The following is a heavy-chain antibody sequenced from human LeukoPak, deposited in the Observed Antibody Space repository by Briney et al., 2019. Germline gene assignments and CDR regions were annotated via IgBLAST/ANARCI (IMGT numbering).Heavy chain of an antibody. CDR3: AKDGYYDYVWGSYPAYYFDY. CDR1: GFTLSSYG. CDR2: IRYDGSNK. V-gene: IGHV3-30*02. J-gene: IGHJ4*02. Sequence: GGSLRLSCAASGFTLSSYGMHWVRQAPGKGLEWVAFIRYDGSNKYYADSVKGRFTISRDNSKNTLYLQMNSLRAEDTAVYYCAKDGYYDYVWGSYPAYYFDYWGQGTLVTVSS. D-gene: IGHD3-16*02.